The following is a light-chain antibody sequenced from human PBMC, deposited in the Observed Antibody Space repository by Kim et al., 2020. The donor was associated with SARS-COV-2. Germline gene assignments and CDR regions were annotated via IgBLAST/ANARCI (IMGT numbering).Light chain of an antibody. V-gene: IGLV3-9*01. Sequence: SYELTQPLSVSVALGQTARITCEGNNIGSKSVHWYQQKPGRAPVLVIYRDSNRPSGIPERFSGSNSGNTATLTISRGQAGDEADYYCQVWDSSTYVFGTGTKVTVL. CDR1: NIGSKS. CDR3: QVWDSSTYV. CDR2: RDS. J-gene: IGLJ1*01.